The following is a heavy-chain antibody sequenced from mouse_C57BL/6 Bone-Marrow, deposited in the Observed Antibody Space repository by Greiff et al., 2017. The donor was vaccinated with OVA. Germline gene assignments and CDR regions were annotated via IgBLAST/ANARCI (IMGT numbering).Heavy chain of an antibody. CDR1: GYTFTTYP. Sequence: VQLQQSGAELVKPGASVKMSCKASGYTFTTYPIEWMKQNHGKSLEWIGNFHPYNDDTKYNEKFKGKATLTVEKSSSTVYLELSRLTSDDSAVYYWARGGTVVPTRSRAGYAMDYWGQGTSVTVSS. D-gene: IGHD1-1*01. CDR3: ARGGTVVPTRSRAGYAMDY. V-gene: IGHV1-47*01. J-gene: IGHJ4*01. CDR2: FHPYNDDT.